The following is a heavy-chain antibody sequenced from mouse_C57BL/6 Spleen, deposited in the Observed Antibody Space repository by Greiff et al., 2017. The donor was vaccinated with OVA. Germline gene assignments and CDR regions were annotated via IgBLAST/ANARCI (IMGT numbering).Heavy chain of an antibody. D-gene: IGHD1-1*01. J-gene: IGHJ2*01. CDR1: GYTFTDYN. V-gene: IGHV1-22*01. Sequence: EVQLQQSGPELVKPGASVKMSCKASGYTFTDYNMHWVKQSHGKSLEWIGYINPNNGGTSYNQKFKGKATLTVNKSSSTAYMELRSLTSDDYAVYYCAREGYYCSSIFDYWGQGTTLTVSS. CDR3: AREGYYCSSIFDY. CDR2: INPNNGGT.